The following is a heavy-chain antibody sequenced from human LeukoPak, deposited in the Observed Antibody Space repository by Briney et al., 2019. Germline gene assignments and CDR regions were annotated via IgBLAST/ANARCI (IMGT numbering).Heavy chain of an antibody. D-gene: IGHD6-13*01. CDR1: GFTLSNYG. CDR2: IWYDGSNK. V-gene: IGHV3-33*01. J-gene: IGHJ5*02. CDR3: ARDPAAATGWFDP. Sequence: GGSLRLSCAASGFTLSNYGIHWVRQAPGKGLEWVAVIWYDGSNKYYADSVKGRFTISRDNSKNTLYLQMNSLRAEDTAVYYCARDPAAATGWFDPWGQGTLVTVSS.